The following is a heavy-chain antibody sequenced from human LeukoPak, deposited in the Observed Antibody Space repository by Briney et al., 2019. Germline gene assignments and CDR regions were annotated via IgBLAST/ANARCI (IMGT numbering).Heavy chain of an antibody. CDR1: GFTFNSYT. J-gene: IGHJ4*02. CDR2: ISSSGSYI. CDR3: ARDLGAAAGANYDY. V-gene: IGHV3-21*01. Sequence: GGSLRLSCAASGFTFNSYTMNWVRQAPGKGLEWVSSISSSGSYIYYADSVKGRFTISRDNAKNTLYLQMNSLRAEDTAVYYCARDLGAAAGANYDYWGQGTLVTVSS. D-gene: IGHD6-13*01.